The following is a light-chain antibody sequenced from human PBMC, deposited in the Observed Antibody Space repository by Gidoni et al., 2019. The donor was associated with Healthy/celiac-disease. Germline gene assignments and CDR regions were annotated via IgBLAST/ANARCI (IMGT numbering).Light chain of an antibody. Sequence: DIQMTQSPSSLSASVGDRVNITCRASQSISSYLNWYQQKPGKAPKLLIYAASSLQSGVPSRFSGSVSGTDFTLTISSLQPEDFATYSCQQSYSTPFTFGPGTKVDIK. CDR3: QQSYSTPFT. CDR2: AAS. V-gene: IGKV1-39*01. CDR1: QSISSY. J-gene: IGKJ3*01.